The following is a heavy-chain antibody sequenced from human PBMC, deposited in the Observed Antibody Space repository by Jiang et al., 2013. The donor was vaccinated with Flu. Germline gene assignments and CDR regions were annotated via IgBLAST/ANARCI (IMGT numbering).Heavy chain of an antibody. Sequence: EWVSSISSAGSYRHYADSLKGRFTISRDNARNSLSLQMNSLRVEDTAVYFCARDGGGYNDYYYGMDVWGQGTTVTVSS. V-gene: IGHV3-21*06. D-gene: IGHD5-12*01. CDR2: ISSAGSYR. CDR3: ARDGGGYNDYYYGMDV. J-gene: IGHJ6*02.